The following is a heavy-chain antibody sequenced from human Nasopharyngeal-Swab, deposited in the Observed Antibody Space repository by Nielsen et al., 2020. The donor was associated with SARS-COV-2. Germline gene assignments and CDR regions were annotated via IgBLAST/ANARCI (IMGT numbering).Heavy chain of an antibody. Sequence: GESLKISCAASGFTLSGSVIHWVRQASGKGLEWVGRIRSQANSYATTYAASVEVRFTFFRDDSKNTAYLQMNSLKTEDTAVYYCTSRGDRIGYYSPYDYWGQGTLVTVSS. CDR2: IRSQANSYAT. V-gene: IGHV3-73*01. D-gene: IGHD3-22*01. CDR1: GFTLSGSV. CDR3: TSRGDRIGYYSPYDY. J-gene: IGHJ4*02.